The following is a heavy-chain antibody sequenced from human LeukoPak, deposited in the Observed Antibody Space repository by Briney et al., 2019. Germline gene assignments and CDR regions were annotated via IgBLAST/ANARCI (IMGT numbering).Heavy chain of an antibody. Sequence: GGSLRLSCAASGFTFSDHYMDWVRQAPGKGLEWVGRTRNKANRYATEYSASVKGGFTVSRDDSKNSPYLQMDSLKTEDTAVYYCARGTSRGTLATDYFDYWGQGTLVTVSS. CDR2: TRNKANRYAT. D-gene: IGHD5-12*01. J-gene: IGHJ4*02. CDR1: GFTFSDHY. V-gene: IGHV3-72*01. CDR3: ARGTSRGTLATDYFDY.